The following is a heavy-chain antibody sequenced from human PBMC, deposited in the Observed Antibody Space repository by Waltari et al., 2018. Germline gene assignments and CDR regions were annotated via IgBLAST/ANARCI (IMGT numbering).Heavy chain of an antibody. CDR1: GFTFRSYA. J-gene: IGHJ5*02. CDR2: ISYDGSNK. V-gene: IGHV3-30*01. D-gene: IGHD3-9*01. CDR3: ARPDYDILGFDP. Sequence: QVQLVESVGVVVQPGRSLRLSCAASGFTFRSYAMHWVRQAPGKGLEWVAGISYDGSNKYYADSVKGRFTIARDNSKNTLYLQMNSLRAEDTAVYYCARPDYDILGFDPWGQGTLVTVSS.